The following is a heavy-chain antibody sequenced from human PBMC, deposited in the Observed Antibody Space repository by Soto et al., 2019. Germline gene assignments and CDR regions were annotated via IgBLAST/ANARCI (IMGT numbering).Heavy chain of an antibody. D-gene: IGHD3-10*01. V-gene: IGHV3-21*01. Sequence: EVQLVESGGGLVKPGGSLRLSCAASGFTFSSYSMNWVRQAPGKGLEWVSSISSSSSYIYYADSVKGRFTISRDNAKNSLYLQMNSLRAEDTAVYYCARDRGLLWFGELYYYYGMDVWGQGTTVTVSS. CDR2: ISSSSSYI. CDR1: GFTFSSYS. J-gene: IGHJ6*02. CDR3: ARDRGLLWFGELYYYYGMDV.